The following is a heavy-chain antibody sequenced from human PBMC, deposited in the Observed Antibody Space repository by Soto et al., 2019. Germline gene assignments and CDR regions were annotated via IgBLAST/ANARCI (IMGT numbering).Heavy chain of an antibody. Sequence: PGGSLRLSCAASGFTFRSYGMHWVRQAPGKGLEWVAVISYDGDNQLYADSVKGRFTISRDNSKDTLFLQMNSLRVDDTAMYYCARWKADFWSGYPADSWGQGTLVTVSS. V-gene: IGHV3-30*03. J-gene: IGHJ4*02. CDR2: ISYDGDNQ. CDR1: GFTFRSYG. CDR3: ARWKADFWSGYPADS. D-gene: IGHD3-3*01.